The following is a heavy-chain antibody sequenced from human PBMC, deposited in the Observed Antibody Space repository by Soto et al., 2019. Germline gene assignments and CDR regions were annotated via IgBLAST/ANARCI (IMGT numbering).Heavy chain of an antibody. V-gene: IGHV1-8*01. CDR3: ARGASWIFGVVIRAKGAFDI. CDR1: GYTFTSYD. J-gene: IGHJ3*02. D-gene: IGHD3-3*01. Sequence: ASVKVSCKASGYTFTSYDINWVRQATGQGLEWMGWMNPNSGNTGYAQKFQGRVTMTRNTSISTAYMELGSLRSEDTAVYYCARGASWIFGVVIRAKGAFDIWGQGTMVTVSS. CDR2: MNPNSGNT.